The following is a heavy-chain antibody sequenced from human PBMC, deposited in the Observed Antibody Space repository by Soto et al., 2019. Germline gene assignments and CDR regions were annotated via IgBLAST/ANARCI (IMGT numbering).Heavy chain of an antibody. J-gene: IGHJ6*04. CDR3: ARHGQPTKYYYYQYGLEV. V-gene: IGHV5-51*01. Sequence: XESLKISWKGSGYSFTNYWIGWVRQMPGKGLEWMGVIFPGDSDIRYSPSFQGQVTISVDKSISTAYLQWNSLKASDTAMYYCARHGQPTKYYYYQYGLEVWGKGTTVTVS. CDR2: IFPGDSDI. CDR1: GYSFTNYW. D-gene: IGHD1-1*01.